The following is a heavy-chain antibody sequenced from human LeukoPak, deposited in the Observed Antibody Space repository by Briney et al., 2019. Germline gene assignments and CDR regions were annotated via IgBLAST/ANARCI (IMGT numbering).Heavy chain of an antibody. Sequence: ASVKVSCKACGYTFTSYGISWVRQAPGQGLDWMGWISAYNGNTNYAQKLQGRVTMTTDTPTSTAYMELRSLTSDDTAVYYCPRVHSSGWYPWQGPFHFWRQGTLLSLSS. J-gene: IGHJ4*02. CDR2: ISAYNGNT. V-gene: IGHV1-18*04. CDR3: PRVHSSGWYPWQGPFHF. D-gene: IGHD6-19*01. CDR1: GYTFTSYG.